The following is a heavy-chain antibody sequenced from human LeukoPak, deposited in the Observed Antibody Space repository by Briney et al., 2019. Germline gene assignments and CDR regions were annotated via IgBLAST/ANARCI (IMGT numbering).Heavy chain of an antibody. Sequence: SETLSLTCADSGGSFSGYYWSWIRQPPGKGLEWIGEINHSGSTNYNPSLKSRVTMSVDTSKNQFSLKLSSVTATDTAVYYCARALLWFGETGFDYWGQGTLVTVSS. CDR1: GGSFSGYY. V-gene: IGHV4-34*01. J-gene: IGHJ4*02. CDR2: INHSGST. D-gene: IGHD3-10*01. CDR3: ARALLWFGETGFDY.